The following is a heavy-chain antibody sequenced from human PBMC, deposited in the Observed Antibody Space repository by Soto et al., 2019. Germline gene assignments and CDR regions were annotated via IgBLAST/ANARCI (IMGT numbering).Heavy chain of an antibody. CDR1: GGPISSSGYS. Sequence: SETVSLTSAVSGGPISSSGYSWNWFRQPPGKGLEWIGYIYHGGSTYYNPSLKSRVTISVDRSQNQFSLKLTSMTAADTAVYFCARATDRFLDYYYGVDVWGQGTTVTVAS. J-gene: IGHJ6*02. CDR2: IYHGGST. D-gene: IGHD1-1*01. CDR3: ARATDRFLDYYYGVDV. V-gene: IGHV4-30-2*01.